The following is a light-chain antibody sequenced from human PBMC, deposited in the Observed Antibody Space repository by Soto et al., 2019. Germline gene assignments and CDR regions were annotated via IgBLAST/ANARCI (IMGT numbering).Light chain of an antibody. CDR3: CSYAGSSTPVV. Sequence: QSALTQPASVSGSPGQSITISCTGTSSDVGSYNLVSWYQQHPGKAPKLMIYEGSKRPSGVSHRFSGSKSGNTASLTISGLQAEDEADYYFCSYAGSSTPVVFGGGTQLTVL. V-gene: IGLV2-23*01. CDR2: EGS. CDR1: SSDVGSYNL. J-gene: IGLJ2*01.